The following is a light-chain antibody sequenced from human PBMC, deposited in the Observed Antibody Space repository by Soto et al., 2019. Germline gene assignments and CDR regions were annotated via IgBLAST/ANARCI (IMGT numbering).Light chain of an antibody. J-gene: IGKJ4*01. CDR2: GAS. CDR3: HQYNNWPFT. CDR1: QTVSSN. V-gene: IGKV3-15*01. Sequence: EIVMTQSPATLSVSPGERATISCRASQTVSSNLAWYQQKPGQAPRLLIYGASTRATGIPARFSGSGSGTEFTLTISSLQSEDFAVYYCHQYNNWPFTFGGGTKVEIK.